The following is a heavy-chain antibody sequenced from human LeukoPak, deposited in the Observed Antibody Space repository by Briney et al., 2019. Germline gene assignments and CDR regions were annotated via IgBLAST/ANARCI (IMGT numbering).Heavy chain of an antibody. CDR3: AKGLERESRLEC. V-gene: IGHV3-48*01. J-gene: IGHJ4*02. CDR1: GFTFSSYS. Sequence: PGGSLRLSCAASGFTFSSYSMNWVRQAPGKGLEWVSYISSSSSTIYYADSVKGRFTISRDNSKNTLFLQMNSLRAEDTAIYYCAKGLERESRLECWGQGTLVTVSS. D-gene: IGHD1-1*01. CDR2: ISSSSSTI.